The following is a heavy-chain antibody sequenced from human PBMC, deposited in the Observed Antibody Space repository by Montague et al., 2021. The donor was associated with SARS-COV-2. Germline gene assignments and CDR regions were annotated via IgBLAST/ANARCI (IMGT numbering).Heavy chain of an antibody. CDR3: ARGQPTRITFGGMISYGLDV. D-gene: IGHD3-16*01. Sequence: SETLSLTCTVSFGSISTYYWSWIRQPPGKGLEWIGFIFYNGSTKYNPSLKSRVTISVDTSKNQFSLKLRSVTAADTAVYYCARGQPTRITFGGMISYGLDVWGQGTTVTVSS. V-gene: IGHV4-59*12. CDR1: FGSISTYY. J-gene: IGHJ6*02. CDR2: IFYNGST.